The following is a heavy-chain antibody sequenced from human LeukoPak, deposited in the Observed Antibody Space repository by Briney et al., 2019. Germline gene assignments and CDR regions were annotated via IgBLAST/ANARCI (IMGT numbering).Heavy chain of an antibody. D-gene: IGHD3-22*01. Sequence: SSQTLSLTCTVSGGSISGGRYYWSWVRQPAGKGLEWIGRIHTSGSSNYNPSLKSRLTMSIDTSKNHFSLNLASVTAAETAVYYCARGPIPDSNGYYYYFDYWGQGTLVTVSS. V-gene: IGHV4-61*02. CDR3: ARGPIPDSNGYYYYFDY. CDR1: GGSISGGRYY. CDR2: IHTSGSS. J-gene: IGHJ4*02.